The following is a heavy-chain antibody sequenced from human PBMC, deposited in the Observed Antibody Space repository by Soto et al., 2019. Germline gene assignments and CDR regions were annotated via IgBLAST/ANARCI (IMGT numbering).Heavy chain of an antibody. CDR1: GYTFTSYG. V-gene: IGHV1-18*01. Sequence: ASVKVSCKASGYTFTSYGISWVRQAPGQGLEWMGWISAYNGNTNYAQKLQGRVTMTTDTSTSTAYMELRSLRSDDTAVYYRARLDILTGYYTPDVYYYYYMDVWGKGTTVTVSS. D-gene: IGHD3-9*01. CDR2: ISAYNGNT. CDR3: ARLDILTGYYTPDVYYYYYMDV. J-gene: IGHJ6*03.